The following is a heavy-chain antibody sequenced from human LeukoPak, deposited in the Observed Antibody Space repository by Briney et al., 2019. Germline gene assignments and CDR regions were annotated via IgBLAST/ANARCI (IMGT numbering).Heavy chain of an antibody. CDR2: ISSTGSTT. CDR1: GFTFSSYE. Sequence: GGSLRLSCAASGFTFSSYEMNWVRQAPGKGLEWVSYISSTGSTTYYADSVKGRLTISRDNAKDSLYLQMNSLRAEDTAVYYCAKVSLKSGIAAAGTEWGQGTLVTVSS. CDR3: AKVSLKSGIAAAGTE. J-gene: IGHJ4*02. D-gene: IGHD6-13*01. V-gene: IGHV3-48*03.